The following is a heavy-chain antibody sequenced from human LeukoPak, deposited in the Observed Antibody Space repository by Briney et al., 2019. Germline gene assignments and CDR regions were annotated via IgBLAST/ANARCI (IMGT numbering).Heavy chain of an antibody. J-gene: IGHJ4*02. Sequence: ASVKVSCKASGYTFIDYYMNWVRQAPGQGLEWMGWINPNSGGTNYAQKFQGRVTMTRDTSITTAYMEMSRLRSDDTALYYCARSPHILTGENFDYWGQGTLVTVSS. CDR2: INPNSGGT. V-gene: IGHV1-2*02. D-gene: IGHD3-9*01. CDR3: ARSPHILTGENFDY. CDR1: GYTFIDYY.